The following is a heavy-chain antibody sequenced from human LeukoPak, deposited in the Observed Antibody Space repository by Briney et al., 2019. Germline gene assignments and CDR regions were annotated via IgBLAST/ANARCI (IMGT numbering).Heavy chain of an antibody. CDR1: GGSISSYY. J-gene: IGHJ4*02. V-gene: IGHV4-4*07. Sequence: SETLSLTCTVSGGSISSYYWSWIRQPAGKGLEWIGRIYTSGSTNYNPSLKGRVTMSVDTSKNQFSLKLSSVTAADTAVYYCARLAVYSSSWYEDYWGQGTLVTVSS. D-gene: IGHD6-13*01. CDR2: IYTSGST. CDR3: ARLAVYSSSWYEDY.